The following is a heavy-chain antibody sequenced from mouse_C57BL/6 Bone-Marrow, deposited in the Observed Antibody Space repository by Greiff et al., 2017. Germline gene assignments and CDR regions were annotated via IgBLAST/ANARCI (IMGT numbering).Heavy chain of an antibody. CDR3: SRLHYYGHFGY. D-gene: IGHD1-2*01. V-gene: IGHV4-1*02. CDR1: GFDFRSSW. CDR2: INPDSSTI. J-gene: IGHJ2*01. Sequence: EVKVIESGGGLVQPGGSLKLSCAASGFDFRSSWMSWVRQAPGKGLEWIGEINPDSSTINYTPSRKDKVYISRYNAKNTLYLQMNNMSSEDTSLYYCSRLHYYGHFGYWGQGTTLTVSS.